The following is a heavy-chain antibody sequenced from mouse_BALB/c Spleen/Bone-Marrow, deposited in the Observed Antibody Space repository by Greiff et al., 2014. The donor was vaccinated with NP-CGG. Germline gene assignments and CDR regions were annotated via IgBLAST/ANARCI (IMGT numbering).Heavy chain of an antibody. CDR1: GYSFTGYT. CDR3: ASYFGSSCYFDV. CDR2: INPYNGGT. D-gene: IGHD1-1*01. Sequence: VQLQQSGPELVKPGASMKISCKASGYSFTGYTMNWVKQSHGKSLEWIGLINPYNGGTTYNQKFKGKATLTVDKSSSTAYMELLSLTSEDSAVYYCASYFGSSCYFDVWGAGTTVTVSS. J-gene: IGHJ1*01. V-gene: IGHV1-26*01.